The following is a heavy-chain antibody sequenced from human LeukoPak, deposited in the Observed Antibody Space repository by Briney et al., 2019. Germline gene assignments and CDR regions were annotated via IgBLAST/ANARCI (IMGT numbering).Heavy chain of an antibody. CDR2: INPSGGST. Sequence: APVKVSCKASGYTFTSYYMHWVRQAPGQGLEWMGIINPSGGSTSYAQKFQGRVTMTRDMSTSTVYMELSSLRSEDTAVYYCARVPRGAVVPAAAPGLFDPWGQGTLVTVSS. CDR3: ARVPRGAVVPAAAPGLFDP. V-gene: IGHV1-46*01. J-gene: IGHJ5*02. CDR1: GYTFTSYY. D-gene: IGHD2-2*01.